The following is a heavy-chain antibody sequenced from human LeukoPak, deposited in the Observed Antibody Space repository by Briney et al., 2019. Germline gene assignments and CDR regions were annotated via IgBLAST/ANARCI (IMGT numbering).Heavy chain of an antibody. D-gene: IGHD6-13*01. CDR1: GFTVSSRY. J-gene: IGHJ4*02. CDR3: ARDLAGSSGDYFDF. CDR2: IYPSGST. Sequence: GGSLRLSCAAPGFTVSSRYISWVRQAPGKGLEWVSVIYPSGSTYYADSVKGRFTISRDNSKNTVYLQMNSLRAEDTAVYFCARDLAGSSGDYFDFWGQGTLVTVSS. V-gene: IGHV3-66*01.